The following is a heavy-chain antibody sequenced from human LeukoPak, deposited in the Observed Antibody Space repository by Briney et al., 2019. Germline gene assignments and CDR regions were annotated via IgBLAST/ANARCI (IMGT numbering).Heavy chain of an antibody. CDR1: GYTFTSYD. J-gene: IGHJ4*02. D-gene: IGHD6-13*01. Sequence: ASVKVSCKASGYTFTSYDINWVRQATGQGLEWMGWMNPNSGSTGYAQKFQGRVTMTRNTSISTAYMELSSLRSEDTAVYYCARAGSGIAAAGINYWGQGTLVTVSS. CDR3: ARAGSGIAAAGINY. V-gene: IGHV1-8*01. CDR2: MNPNSGST.